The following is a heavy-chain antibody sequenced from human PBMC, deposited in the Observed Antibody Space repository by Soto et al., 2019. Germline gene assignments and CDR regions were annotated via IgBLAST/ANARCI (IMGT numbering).Heavy chain of an antibody. CDR1: GGTFSRYA. J-gene: IGHJ4*02. V-gene: IGHV1-69*13. D-gene: IGHD3-22*01. CDR2: IIPIFGTA. CDR3: AGENPLRDESSGSYRFDY. Sequence: GASVKVSCKASGGTFSRYAISWVRQDPGQGLEWMGGIIPIFGTANYAQKFQGRVTITADESTSTAYMELSSLRSEDPGVYYMAGENPLRDESSGSYRFDYRGQGTLVTVSS.